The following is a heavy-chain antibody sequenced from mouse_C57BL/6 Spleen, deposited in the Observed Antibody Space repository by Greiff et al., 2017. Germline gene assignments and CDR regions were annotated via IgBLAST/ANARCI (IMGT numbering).Heavy chain of an antibody. V-gene: IGHV5-16*01. CDR3: ARGTYDWYFDV. Sequence: EVMLVESEGGLVQPGSSMKLSCTASGFTFSDYYMAWVRQVPEKGLEWVANINYDGSSTYYLDSLKSRFIISRDNAKNILYLQMSSLKSEDTATYYCARGTYDWYFDVWGTGNTVTVSS. D-gene: IGHD6-5*01. CDR2: INYDGSST. CDR1: GFTFSDYY. J-gene: IGHJ1*03.